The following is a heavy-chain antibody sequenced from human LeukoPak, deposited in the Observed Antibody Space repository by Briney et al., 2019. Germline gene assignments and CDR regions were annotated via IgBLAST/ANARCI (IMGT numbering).Heavy chain of an antibody. CDR3: ARVWYCGGDCYCGPNDY. Sequence: GGSLRLSCAASGFTFSTYWMYWVRQAPGKGLVWVSRINSDGSKTNYADSVKGRFTISRDNAKNTLYLQMNSLRAEDTAVYYCARVWYCGGDCYCGPNDYWGQGTLVTVSS. D-gene: IGHD2-21*02. J-gene: IGHJ4*02. CDR1: GFTFSTYW. V-gene: IGHV3-74*01. CDR2: INSDGSKT.